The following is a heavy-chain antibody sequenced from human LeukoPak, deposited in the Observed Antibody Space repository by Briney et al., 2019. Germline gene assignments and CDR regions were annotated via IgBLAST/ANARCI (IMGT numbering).Heavy chain of an antibody. J-gene: IGHJ4*02. CDR1: GYTFTGYY. CDR3: VRHRGSYSAKFDY. Sequence: ASVKVSCKASGYTFTGYYMHWVRQAPGQGLEWMGWINPNSGGTNYAQKFQGRVTMTRDTSISTAYMELSRLRSDDTAVYYCVRHRGSYSAKFDYWGQGTLVTVSS. CDR2: INPNSGGT. D-gene: IGHD1-26*01. V-gene: IGHV1-2*02.